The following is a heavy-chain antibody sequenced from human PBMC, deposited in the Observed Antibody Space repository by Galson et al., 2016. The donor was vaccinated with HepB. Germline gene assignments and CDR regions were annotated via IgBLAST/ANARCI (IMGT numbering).Heavy chain of an antibody. Sequence: ETLSLTCDVSGGSISRSNWKSWVRQIPGKGLEWIGQIYHSGTTNYNPSLKSRATMSVDKSNKQFSLNLRSVTAADTAVYYCASYYDNDYWYFDLWGRGTLVTVSS. V-gene: IGHV4-4*02. CDR2: IYHSGTT. CDR3: ASYYDNDYWYFDL. CDR1: GGSISRSNW. J-gene: IGHJ2*01. D-gene: IGHD3-22*01.